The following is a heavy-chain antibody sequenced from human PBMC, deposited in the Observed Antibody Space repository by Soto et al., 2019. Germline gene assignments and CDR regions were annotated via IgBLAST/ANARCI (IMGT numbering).Heavy chain of an antibody. CDR3: AKDHWGSY. CDR2: ISGSGDST. V-gene: IGHV3-23*01. J-gene: IGHJ4*02. CDR1: GFTFSTYA. D-gene: IGHD3-16*01. Sequence: EVQLLESGGRLVQPGGSLRLSCAASGFTFSTYAMSWVRQAPGKGLEWVSAISGSGDSTYYADSVKGRFTISRDNSKNTLYLQMTTLRAEYTALYHCAKDHWGSYSGQGTLVTVSS.